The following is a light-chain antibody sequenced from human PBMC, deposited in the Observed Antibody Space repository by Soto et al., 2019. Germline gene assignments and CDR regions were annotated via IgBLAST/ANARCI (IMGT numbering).Light chain of an antibody. V-gene: IGKV3-20*01. Sequence: IVLTKSPSTLCFSQGARFTLACMASQSVRSNLAWYQQKPGQAPRLLIYGASSRATGIPDRFSGSGSGTDFTLTISRLEPEDFSVYYCHQDGTAPLPFGPVTIADIK. J-gene: IGKJ3*01. CDR3: HQDGTAPLP. CDR2: GAS. CDR1: QSVRSN.